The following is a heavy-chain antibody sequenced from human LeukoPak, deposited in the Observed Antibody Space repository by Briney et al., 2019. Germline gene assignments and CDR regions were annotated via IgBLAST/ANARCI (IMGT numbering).Heavy chain of an antibody. CDR1: GGSISTSTYY. V-gene: IGHV4-39*01. J-gene: IGHJ4*02. D-gene: IGHD3-22*01. CDR2: IYYSGST. CDR3: ARVITMIVVVPDYFDY. Sequence: SETLSLTCTVSGGSISTSTYYWGWIRRPPGKGLEWIGSIYYSGSTYYSSSLKSRVTISVDTSRNQFSLRLSSVSAADTALYYCARVITMIVVVPDYFDYWGQGTLVTVSS.